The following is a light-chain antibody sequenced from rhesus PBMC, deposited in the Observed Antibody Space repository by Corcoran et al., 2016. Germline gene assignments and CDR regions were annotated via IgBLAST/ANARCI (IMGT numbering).Light chain of an antibody. Sequence: DIQMTQSPSSLFASVGDRVTIACRASQAINIYLSWYQQKPGKAPKLLIIDASALQSGVPSRFSGRGSGTDFSLPISSLQPEDVATYFCLQYNSDLYSFGQGTKVELK. CDR3: LQYNSDLYS. CDR1: QAINIY. J-gene: IGKJ2*01. V-gene: IGKV1-43*02. CDR2: DAS.